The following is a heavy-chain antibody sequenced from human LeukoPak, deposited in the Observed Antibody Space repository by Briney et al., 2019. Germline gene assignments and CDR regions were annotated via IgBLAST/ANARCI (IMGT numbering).Heavy chain of an antibody. CDR3: ARGRVAAAGTSGYYYYYMDV. D-gene: IGHD6-13*01. Sequence: ASVKVSCKASGYTFTGYYMHWVRQAPGQGLEWMGWMNPNSGNTGYAQKFQGRVTITRNTSISTAYMELSSLRSEDTAVYYCARGRVAAAGTSGYYYYYMDVWGKGTTVTVSS. J-gene: IGHJ6*03. CDR2: MNPNSGNT. V-gene: IGHV1-8*03. CDR1: GYTFTGYY.